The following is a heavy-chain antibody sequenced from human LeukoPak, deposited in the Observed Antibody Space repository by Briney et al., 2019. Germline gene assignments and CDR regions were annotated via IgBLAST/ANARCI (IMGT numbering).Heavy chain of an antibody. CDR3: ARDLSNWNDFDY. D-gene: IGHD1-1*01. Sequence: GGSLRLSCTASGFTFGSYSMSWVPQAPGKGLKWVSSISSSSSYVYYADSVKGRFTISRDNAKNSLYLQMNSLRAEDTAVYYCARDLSNWNDFDYWGQGTLVTVSS. CDR2: ISSSSSYV. J-gene: IGHJ4*02. CDR1: GFTFGSYS. V-gene: IGHV3-21*01.